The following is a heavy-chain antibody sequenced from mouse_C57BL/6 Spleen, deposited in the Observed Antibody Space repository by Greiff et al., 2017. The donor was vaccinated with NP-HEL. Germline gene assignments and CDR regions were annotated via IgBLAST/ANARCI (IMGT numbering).Heavy chain of an antibody. CDR1: GYTFTSYD. V-gene: IGHV1-85*01. CDR3: AVWDDGTPFAY. J-gene: IGHJ3*01. D-gene: IGHD2-3*01. CDR2: IYPRDGST. Sequence: VQLQQSGPELVKPGASVKLSCKASGYTFTSYDINWVKQRPGQGLEWMGWIYPRDGSTKYNEKFKGKATLTVDTSSSTACMELHSLTSEDSAVYFCAVWDDGTPFAYWGQGTLVTVSA.